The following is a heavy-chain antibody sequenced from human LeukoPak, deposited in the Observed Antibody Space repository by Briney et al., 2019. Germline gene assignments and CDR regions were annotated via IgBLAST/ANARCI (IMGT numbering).Heavy chain of an antibody. Sequence: GGSLRLSCAASGFTFSDHWMSWVRQAPGKGLEWVAVISFDGNKKVYADSVKGRFTISRDDPKNTVYLQMNNQRVEDTAVYYCAREGEIVNTGYFEYWGQGTLVTVSS. CDR3: AREGEIVNTGYFEY. CDR1: GFTFSDHW. CDR2: ISFDGNKK. D-gene: IGHD1-1*01. V-gene: IGHV3-30-3*01. J-gene: IGHJ4*02.